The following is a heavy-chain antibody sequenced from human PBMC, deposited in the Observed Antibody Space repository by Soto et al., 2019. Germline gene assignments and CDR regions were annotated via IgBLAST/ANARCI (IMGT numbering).Heavy chain of an antibody. CDR3: ATSEEMDWYYDFWSGPYFDY. Sequence: SETLSLTCTVSGGSISSSSYYWGWIRQPPGKGLEWIGSIYYSGSTYYNPSLESRVTISVDTSKNQFSLKLSSVTAADTAVYYCATSEEMDWYYDFWSGPYFDYWGRGTLVTVSS. D-gene: IGHD3-3*01. CDR1: GGSISSSSYY. CDR2: IYYSGST. J-gene: IGHJ4*02. V-gene: IGHV4-39*01.